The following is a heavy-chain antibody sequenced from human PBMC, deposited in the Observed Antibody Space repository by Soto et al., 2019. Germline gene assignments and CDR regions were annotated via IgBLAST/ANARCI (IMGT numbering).Heavy chain of an antibody. CDR2: IKQDGSEK. D-gene: IGHD3-22*01. V-gene: IGHV3-7*03. CDR1: GFTISGYW. J-gene: IGHJ4*02. Sequence: GGSLRLSCVASGFTISGYWMSWVRQAPGKGLQWVANIKQDGSEKHYVGSVQGRFTISKDNAKNSLFLQMNSLRAEDTAVYYCARALVVVTEYFDYWGQGILVTVSS. CDR3: ARALVVVTEYFDY.